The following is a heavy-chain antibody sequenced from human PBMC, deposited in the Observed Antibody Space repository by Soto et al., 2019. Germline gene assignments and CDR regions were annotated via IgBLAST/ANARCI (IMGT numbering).Heavy chain of an antibody. CDR3: ARAYRPHYDIMTGYYPEWFDP. CDR2: ISVYNGNT. Sequence: GASVKVSCKASGYTFSSYGISWVRQAPGQELEWMGWISVYNGNTNYAQNLQGRVTMTTDTSTSTAYMELRSLRSDDTAVYYCARAYRPHYDIMTGYYPEWFDPWGQGTLVTVSS. D-gene: IGHD3-9*01. J-gene: IGHJ5*02. CDR1: GYTFSSYG. V-gene: IGHV1-18*01.